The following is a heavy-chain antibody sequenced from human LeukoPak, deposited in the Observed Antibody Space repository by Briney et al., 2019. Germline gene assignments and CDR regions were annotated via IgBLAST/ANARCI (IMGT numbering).Heavy chain of an antibody. CDR1: GYSFTSYW. CDR3: ARLRYCSSTSCQPDY. V-gene: IGHV5-51*01. CDR2: IYPGDSDT. J-gene: IGHJ4*02. D-gene: IGHD2-2*01. Sequence: GESLKISCKGSGYSFTSYWIGWVRQMPGKGLEWMGIIYPGDSDTRYSPSFQGQVTVSADKSISTAYLQWSSLKASDTAMYHCARLRYCSSTSCQPDYWGQGTLVTVSS.